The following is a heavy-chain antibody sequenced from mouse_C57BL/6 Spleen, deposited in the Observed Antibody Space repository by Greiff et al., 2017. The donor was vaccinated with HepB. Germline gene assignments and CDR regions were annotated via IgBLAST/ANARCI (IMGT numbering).Heavy chain of an antibody. CDR2: ISSGGDYI. Sequence: DVHLVESGEGLVKPGGSLKLSCAASGFTFSSYAMSWVRQTPEKRLEWVAYISSGGDYIYYADTVKGRFTISRDNARNTLYLQMSSLKSEDTAMYYCTRDLGREAMDYWGQGTSVTVSS. V-gene: IGHV5-9-1*02. CDR1: GFTFSSYA. J-gene: IGHJ4*01. D-gene: IGHD4-1*01. CDR3: TRDLGREAMDY.